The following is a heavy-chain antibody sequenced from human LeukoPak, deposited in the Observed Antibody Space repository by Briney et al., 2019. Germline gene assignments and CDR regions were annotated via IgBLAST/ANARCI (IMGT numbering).Heavy chain of an antibody. CDR3: ARELYGRFDP. V-gene: IGHV1-18*01. Sequence: ASVKVSCKASGYTFTTYGISWVRQAPGQGLEWMGWINPYNGNTEYAQNFQGRVTMTTDTSTTTAYMELRSLRSDDTAVYYCARELYGRFDPWGQGTLVTVSS. CDR1: GYTFTTYG. J-gene: IGHJ5*02. D-gene: IGHD2-8*01. CDR2: INPYNGNT.